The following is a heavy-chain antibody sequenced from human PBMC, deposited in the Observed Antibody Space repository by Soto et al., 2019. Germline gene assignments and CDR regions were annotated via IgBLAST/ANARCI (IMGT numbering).Heavy chain of an antibody. D-gene: IGHD1-26*01. CDR2: INAGNGNT. J-gene: IGHJ6*02. Sequence: ASVKVSCKASGYTFTSYAMHWVRQAPGQRLEWMGWINAGNGNTKYSQKFQGRVTITADESTSTAYMELSSLRSEDTAVYYCASETGIVGAIVYYGMDVWGQGTKVTVSS. V-gene: IGHV1-3*01. CDR3: ASETGIVGAIVYYGMDV. CDR1: GYTFTSYA.